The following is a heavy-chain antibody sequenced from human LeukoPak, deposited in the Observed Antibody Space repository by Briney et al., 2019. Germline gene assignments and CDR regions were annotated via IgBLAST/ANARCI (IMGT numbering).Heavy chain of an antibody. Sequence: GGSLRLSCAASGFTFSSYSMKWVGQAPGKGLEWVSSISSSSSYIYYADSVKGLFTISRDNAKNSLYLQMNSLRAEDTAVYYCARAPPRYYYDSSGSDYWGQGTLVTVSS. V-gene: IGHV3-21*01. D-gene: IGHD3-22*01. CDR3: ARAPPRYYYDSSGSDY. CDR2: ISSSSSYI. J-gene: IGHJ4*02. CDR1: GFTFSSYS.